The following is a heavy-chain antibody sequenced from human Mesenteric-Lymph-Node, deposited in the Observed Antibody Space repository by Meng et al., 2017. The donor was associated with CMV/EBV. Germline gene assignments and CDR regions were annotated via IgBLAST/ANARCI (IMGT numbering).Heavy chain of an antibody. D-gene: IGHD6-6*01. CDR2: IYHSGRT. CDR3: ARWYSSSSGFDP. CDR1: GGSITSGGYY. J-gene: IGHJ5*02. Sequence: SETLSLTCTVSGGSITSGGYYWTWIRQHPGKGLEWIGYIYHSGRTYYNPSLKSRITMSLDTSKNQFSLKVNSVTAADTAVYYCARWYSSSSGFDPWGQGTLVTVSS. V-gene: IGHV4-31*03.